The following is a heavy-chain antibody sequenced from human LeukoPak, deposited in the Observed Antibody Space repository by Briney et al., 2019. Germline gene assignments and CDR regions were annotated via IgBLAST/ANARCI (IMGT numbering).Heavy chain of an antibody. V-gene: IGHV1-69*05. CDR2: IIPIFGTA. Sequence: ASVKVSCKASGGTFSSYAISWVRQAPGQGLEWMGGIIPIFGTANYAQKFQGRVTITTDESTSTAYMELSSLRSEDTAVYYCARGPTTESQWYYFDYWGQGTLVTVSS. J-gene: IGHJ4*02. CDR3: ARGPTTESQWYYFDY. CDR1: GGTFSSYA. D-gene: IGHD2-8*01.